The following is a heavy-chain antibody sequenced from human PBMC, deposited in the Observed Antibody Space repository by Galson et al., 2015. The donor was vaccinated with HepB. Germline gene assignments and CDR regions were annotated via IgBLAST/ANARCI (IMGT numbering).Heavy chain of an antibody. CDR1: GGTFSSYA. D-gene: IGHD3-3*01. J-gene: IGHJ4*02. CDR3: ARGATIFGVVKGFDY. Sequence: SVKVSCKASGGTFSSYAISWVRQAPGQGLEWMGGIIPIFGTANYAQKFQGRVTITADESTSTAYMELSSLRSEDTAVYYCARGATIFGVVKGFDYWGQGTLVTVSS. V-gene: IGHV1-69*13. CDR2: IIPIFGTA.